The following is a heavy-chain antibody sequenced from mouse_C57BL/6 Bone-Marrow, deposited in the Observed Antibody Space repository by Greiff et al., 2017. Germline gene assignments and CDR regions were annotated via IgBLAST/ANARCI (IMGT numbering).Heavy chain of an antibody. D-gene: IGHD2-4*01. CDR3: ARLGGLRRVFDY. CDR2: ITPSSGYT. CDR1: GYTFTSYW. Sequence: QVQLQQSGAELAKPGASVKLSCKASGYTFTSYWMHWVKQRPGQGLEWIGYITPSSGYTKYTQKFKDKSTLTADKYSSTAYMQLSSLTYDESAVYYCARLGGLRRVFDYGGQGTTLTVSS. V-gene: IGHV1-7*01. J-gene: IGHJ2*01.